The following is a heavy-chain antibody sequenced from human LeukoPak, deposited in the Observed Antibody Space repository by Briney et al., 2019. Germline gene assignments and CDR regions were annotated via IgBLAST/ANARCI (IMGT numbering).Heavy chain of an antibody. J-gene: IGHJ3*02. CDR3: ARDKEGASGAFDI. D-gene: IGHD1-26*01. Sequence: SQTLSLTCTVSGGSISSGDYYWSWIRQPPGKGLEWIGYIYYSGSTYDNPSLKSRVTISVDTSKNQFPLKLSSVTAADTAVYYCARDKEGASGAFDIWGQGTMVTVSS. CDR1: GGSISSGDYY. CDR2: IYYSGST. V-gene: IGHV4-30-4*08.